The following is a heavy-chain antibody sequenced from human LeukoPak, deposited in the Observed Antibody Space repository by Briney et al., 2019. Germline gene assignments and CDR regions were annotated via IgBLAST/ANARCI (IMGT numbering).Heavy chain of an antibody. CDR3: ARGGRMATNDAFDI. D-gene: IGHD5-12*01. V-gene: IGHV4-30-2*01. CDR1: GGSISSGGYS. CDR2: IYHSGST. J-gene: IGHJ3*02. Sequence: TLSLTCAVSGGSISSGGYSWSWIRQPPGKGLEWIGYIYHSGSTYYNPSLKSRVTISVDRSKNQFSLKLSSVTAADTAVYYCARGGRMATNDAFDIWGQGTMVTVSS.